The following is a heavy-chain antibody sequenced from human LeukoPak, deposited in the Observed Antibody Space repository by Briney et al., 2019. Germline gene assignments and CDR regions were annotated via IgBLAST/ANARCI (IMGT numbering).Heavy chain of an antibody. D-gene: IGHD3-22*01. CDR1: GFTVSSNY. CDR2: LYSGGST. J-gene: IGHJ2*01. CDR3: ARGNYYDSSGYYYWYFDL. V-gene: IGHV3-53*01. Sequence: GRSLRLSCAASGFTVSSNYMSWVRQAPGKGLEWVSVLYSGGSTYYADSVKGRFTISRDNSKNTLYLQMNSLRAEDTAVYYCARGNYYDSSGYYYWYFDLWGRGTLVTVSS.